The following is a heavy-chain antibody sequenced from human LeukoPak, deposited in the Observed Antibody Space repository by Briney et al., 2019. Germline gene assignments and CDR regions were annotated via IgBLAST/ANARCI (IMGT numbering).Heavy chain of an antibody. CDR2: INWNGADT. CDR1: GFTFDSYG. V-gene: IGHV3-20*04. J-gene: IGHJ3*02. Sequence: RSGGSLRLSCAASGFTFDSYGMSWVRQAPGKGLEWVSGINWNGADTTYTESVKGRITISRDNAKKSLYLQMNSLRAEDTALYYCARGGIEWYGDYVWRRPFDIWGQGTMVTVSS. CDR3: ARGGIEWYGDYVWRRPFDI. D-gene: IGHD4-17*01.